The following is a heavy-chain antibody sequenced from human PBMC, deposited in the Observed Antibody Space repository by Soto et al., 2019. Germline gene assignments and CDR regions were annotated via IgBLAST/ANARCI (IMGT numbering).Heavy chain of an antibody. CDR1: GGTFGTYG. Sequence: QVHLVQSGAEVKKPGSSVNISCKASGGTFGTYGLNWVRQFPGQGLEWMGGIIPASDTENYAQKFQGRVTITAHXXTXVAHMQMDSLTSDDTAVYYCATAVTAGTYYNYGLDVWGQGTTVTVS. V-gene: IGHV1-69*14. CDR3: ATAVTAGTYYNYGLDV. D-gene: IGHD2-21*02. CDR2: IIPASDTE. J-gene: IGHJ6*02.